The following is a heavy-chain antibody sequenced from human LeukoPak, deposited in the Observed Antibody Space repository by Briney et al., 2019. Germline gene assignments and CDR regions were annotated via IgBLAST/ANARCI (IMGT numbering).Heavy chain of an antibody. Sequence: GGSLRLSCAASGFSFSTYAMHWFRQAPGKGLEALAVISFDGSYENYADSVKGRFTISRDKSKNTLYLQMASLRVEDTAVYYCPKDPRGNSYGLFYFDYWGQGALVTVSS. CDR1: GFSFSTYA. D-gene: IGHD5-18*01. V-gene: IGHV3-30*18. J-gene: IGHJ4*02. CDR2: ISFDGSYE. CDR3: PKDPRGNSYGLFYFDY.